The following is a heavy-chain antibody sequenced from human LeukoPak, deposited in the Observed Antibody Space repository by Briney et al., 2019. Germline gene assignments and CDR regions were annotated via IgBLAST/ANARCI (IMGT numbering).Heavy chain of an antibody. CDR1: GGSISSYY. D-gene: IGHD3-16*01. V-gene: IGHV4-59*01. J-gene: IGHJ3*02. CDR3: ARSIRFMNAFDI. Sequence: SETLSLTCTVSGGSISSYYWSWIRQPPGKGLEWIGYIYYSGSSNYNPSLKSRVTISVGTSKNQFSLKLSSVTAADTAVYYCARSIRFMNAFDIWGQGTMVTVSS. CDR2: IYYSGSS.